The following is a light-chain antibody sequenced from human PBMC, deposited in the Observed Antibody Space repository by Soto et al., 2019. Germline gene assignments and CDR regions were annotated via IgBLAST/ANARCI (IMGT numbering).Light chain of an antibody. CDR3: QSYNDWPFA. J-gene: IGKJ2*01. CDR2: GVS. CDR1: ESLFGF. Sequence: DIVLTQSPATLSVSPGDRVTLSCRASESLFGFLAWYQQKPGQAPRLLMYGVSTRATGIPPRFSGGGSATDFNLTISSLHSEDSAFYFCQSYNDWPFASGLGTRLEI. V-gene: IGKV3-15*01.